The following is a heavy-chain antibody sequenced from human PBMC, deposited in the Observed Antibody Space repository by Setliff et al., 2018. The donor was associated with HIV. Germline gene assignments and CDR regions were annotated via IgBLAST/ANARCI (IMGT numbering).Heavy chain of an antibody. D-gene: IGHD4-4*01. Sequence: SVKVSCKASGYSFTNYDIHWVRQARGQGLEWMGSIIPIFGTGNYAQKFQGRVTITTDESTRTAYMELSSLRSEDTAIYYCASVIPYSAWFDPWGQGTLVTVSS. CDR3: ASVIPYSAWFDP. CDR2: IIPIFGTG. V-gene: IGHV1-69*05. J-gene: IGHJ5*02. CDR1: GYSFTNYD.